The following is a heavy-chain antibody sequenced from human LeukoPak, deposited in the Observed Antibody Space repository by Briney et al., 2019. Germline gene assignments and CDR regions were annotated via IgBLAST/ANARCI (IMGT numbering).Heavy chain of an antibody. CDR2: INPNSGGT. CDR3: ARDFSSSYCSGGSCYSGDY. V-gene: IGHV1-2*06. J-gene: IGHJ4*02. D-gene: IGHD2-15*01. Sequence: RHEWMGRINPNSGGTTYAKKFQGRVTMTRDTSISTAYMELSRLRSDDTAVYYCARDFSSSYCSGGSCYSGDYWGQGTLVTVSS.